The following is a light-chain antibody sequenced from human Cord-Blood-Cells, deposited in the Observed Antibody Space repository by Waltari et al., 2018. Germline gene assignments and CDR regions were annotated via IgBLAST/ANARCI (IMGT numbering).Light chain of an antibody. CDR2: WAS. J-gene: IGKJ1*01. Sequence: DIVMTQSPDSLAVSLGERATINFKSSQSVLYSSNNKNYLAWYQQKPGQPPKLLIYWASTRESGVPDRFSGSGSGTDFTLTISSLQAEDVAVYYCQQYYSFRTFGQGTKVEIK. CDR1: QSVLYSSNNKNY. CDR3: QQYYSFRT. V-gene: IGKV4-1*01.